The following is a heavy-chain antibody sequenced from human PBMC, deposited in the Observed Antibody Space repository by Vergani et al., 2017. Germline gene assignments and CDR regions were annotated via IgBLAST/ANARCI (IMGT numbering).Heavy chain of an antibody. CDR1: GGSISSYY. CDR3: ADVYYDFWSGYYSY. Sequence: QVQLQESGPGLVKPSETLSLTCTVSGGSISSYYWSWIRQPPGKGLEWIGYIYYSGSTNYNPSLTSLVTISVDTSKNQFSLKLSSVTAADTAVYYCADVYYDFWSGYYSYWGQGTLVTVSS. CDR2: IYYSGST. D-gene: IGHD3-3*01. V-gene: IGHV4-59*01. J-gene: IGHJ4*02.